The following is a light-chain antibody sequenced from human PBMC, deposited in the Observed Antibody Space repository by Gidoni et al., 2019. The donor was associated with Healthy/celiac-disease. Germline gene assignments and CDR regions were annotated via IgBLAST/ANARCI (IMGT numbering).Light chain of an antibody. CDR2: QDS. V-gene: IGLV3-1*01. J-gene: IGLJ2*01. CDR1: KWGDKY. Sequence: SYELTQPTSVSVSPGQTASITCSGDKWGDKYACWYQQKPGQSPVLVIYQDSKRPSGIPERFSGSNSGNTATLTISGTQAMDEADYYCQAWDSSTAGVFGGGTKLTVL. CDR3: QAWDSSTAGV.